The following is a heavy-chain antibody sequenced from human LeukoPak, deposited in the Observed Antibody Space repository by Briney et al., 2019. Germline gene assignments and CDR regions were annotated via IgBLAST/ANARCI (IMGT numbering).Heavy chain of an antibody. Sequence: GGSLRLSCAASGFAFSSYAMHWVRQAPGKGLEWVAVISYDGSNKYYADSVKGRFAISRDNSKSTLYLQMNSLRPEDTAVYYCARDRGSSSWDTLDYWGQGTLVTVSS. D-gene: IGHD6-13*01. CDR1: GFAFSSYA. CDR2: ISYDGSNK. CDR3: ARDRGSSSWDTLDY. J-gene: IGHJ4*02. V-gene: IGHV3-30*09.